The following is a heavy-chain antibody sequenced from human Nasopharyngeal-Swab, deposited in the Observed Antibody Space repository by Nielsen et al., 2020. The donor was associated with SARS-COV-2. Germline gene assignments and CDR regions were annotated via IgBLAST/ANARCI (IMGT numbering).Heavy chain of an antibody. CDR2: ISGSGSYV. J-gene: IGHJ6*03. CDR3: ARIAGRGSIYYYYMDV. D-gene: IGHD1-26*01. Sequence: GESLQISCAVSGFTFNTYSMIWVRQVPGEGLEWVSSISGSGSYVYYADSVKGRFTISKDSAKNSLYLQMNSLRADDTAVYFCARIAGRGSIYYYYMDVWGTGTTVTVSS. V-gene: IGHV3-21*01. CDR1: GFTFNTYS.